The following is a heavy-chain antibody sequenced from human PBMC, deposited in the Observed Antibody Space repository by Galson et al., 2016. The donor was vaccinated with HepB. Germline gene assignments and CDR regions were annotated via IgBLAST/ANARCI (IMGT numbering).Heavy chain of an antibody. CDR1: GFSVSNNY. CDR2: IYTGGNT. CDR3: ARGRYDSSGQPVDAFDI. J-gene: IGHJ3*02. V-gene: IGHV3-53*01. D-gene: IGHD3-22*01. Sequence: SLRLSCAASGFSVSNNYMTWVRQAPGRGLQWVSVIYTGGNTYHADSVKGRFTISRDNSKNTLFLQINSLRAEDTALYYCARGRYDSSGQPVDAFDIWGQGTMVTVSS.